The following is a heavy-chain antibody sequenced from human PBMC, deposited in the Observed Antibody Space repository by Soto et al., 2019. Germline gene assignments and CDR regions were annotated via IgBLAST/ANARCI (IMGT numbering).Heavy chain of an antibody. CDR1: GFTFTSYW. Sequence: EVQLVESGGGLVQPGESLRLSCAASGFTFTSYWMHWVRQAPGKGLVWVSRINPDGSSISYADSVKGRFTISRDNAKNTLYLQMSSLRAEDTVVYYCARVLRGYYYMDVWGKGTTVTVSS. CDR3: ARVLRGYYYMDV. CDR2: INPDGSSI. V-gene: IGHV3-74*01. J-gene: IGHJ6*03.